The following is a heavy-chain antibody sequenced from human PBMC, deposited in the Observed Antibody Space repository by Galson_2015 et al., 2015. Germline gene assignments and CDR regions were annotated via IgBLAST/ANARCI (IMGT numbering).Heavy chain of an antibody. CDR2: FDPEDGET. J-gene: IGHJ6*02. CDR3: ATIVVVPAANRGYYYYGMDV. V-gene: IGHV1-24*01. Sequence: SVKVSCKVSGFTLTELSMHWVRQAPGKGLEWMGGFDPEDGETFYAQKFQGRVTMTEDTSTDTAYMELSSLRSEDTAVYYCATIVVVPAANRGYYYYGMDVWGQGTTVTVSS. D-gene: IGHD2-2*01. CDR1: GFTLTELS.